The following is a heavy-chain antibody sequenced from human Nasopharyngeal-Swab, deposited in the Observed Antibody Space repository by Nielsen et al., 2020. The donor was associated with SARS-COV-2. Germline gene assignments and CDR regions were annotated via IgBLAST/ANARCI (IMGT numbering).Heavy chain of an antibody. J-gene: IGHJ4*02. CDR3: AKGRNRILVTGTLFDY. CDR2: ISGSGDTT. V-gene: IGHV3-23*01. CDR1: GLAYNNYA. Sequence: GGSMRLSCAASGLAYNNYAMNWVSQAPGKGLEWVSVISGSGDTTYYADSVKGRFTISRDNSKNTLYLQMNSLTAEDPAVYFCAKGRNRILVTGTLFDYWGQGTLVTVSS. D-gene: IGHD6-19*01.